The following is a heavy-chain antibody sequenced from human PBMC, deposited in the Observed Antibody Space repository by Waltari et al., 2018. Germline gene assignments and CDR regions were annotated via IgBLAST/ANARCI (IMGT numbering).Heavy chain of an antibody. J-gene: IGHJ6*02. CDR2: IIPIFGTA. CDR1: GGTFSSYA. D-gene: IGHD2-21*02. V-gene: IGHV1-69*13. CDR3: ARAPDYGGNSGYYYYGMDV. Sequence: QLVQSGAEVKKPGSSVKVSCKASGGTFSSYAISWVRQAPGQGLEWMGGIIPIFGTANYAQKFQGRVTITADESTSTAYMELSSLRSEDTAVYYCARAPDYGGNSGYYYYGMDVWGQGTTVTVSS.